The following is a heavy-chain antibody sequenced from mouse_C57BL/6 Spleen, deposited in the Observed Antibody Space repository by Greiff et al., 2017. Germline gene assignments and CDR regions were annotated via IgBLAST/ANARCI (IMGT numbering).Heavy chain of an antibody. V-gene: IGHV1-80*01. D-gene: IGHD2-3*01. J-gene: IGHJ2*01. CDR2: IYPGDGDT. Sequence: QVQLQQSGAELVKPGASVKISCKASGYAFSSYWMNWVKQRPGKGLEWIGQIYPGDGDTNYNGKFKGKATLTADKSSSTAYMTLSRLTSEDSAVYFCARSLYDGYYAFDYWGQGTTLTVSS. CDR3: ARSLYDGYYAFDY. CDR1: GYAFSSYW.